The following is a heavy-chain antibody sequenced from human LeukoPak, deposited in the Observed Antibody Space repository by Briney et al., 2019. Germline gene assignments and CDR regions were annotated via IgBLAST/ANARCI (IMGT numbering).Heavy chain of an antibody. V-gene: IGHV3-30*18. CDR1: GFTFSSYG. Sequence: GGSLRLSCAASGFTFSSYGMHWVRQAPGKGLEWVAVISYDGSNKYYADSVKGRFTISRDNSKNTLYLQMNSLRAEDTAVYYCAKGIDYYDSSGLDYWGQGTLVTVSS. D-gene: IGHD3-22*01. CDR2: ISYDGSNK. CDR3: AKGIDYYDSSGLDY. J-gene: IGHJ4*02.